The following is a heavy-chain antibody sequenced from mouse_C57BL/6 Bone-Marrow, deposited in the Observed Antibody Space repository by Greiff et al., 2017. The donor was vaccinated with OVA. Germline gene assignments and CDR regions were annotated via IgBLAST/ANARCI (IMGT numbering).Heavy chain of an antibody. J-gene: IGHJ2*01. CDR1: GYAFSSYW. Sequence: QVHVKQSGAELVKPGASVKISCKASGYAFSSYWMNWVKQRPGKGLEWIGQIYPGDGDTNYNGKFKGKATLTADKSSSTAYMQLSSLTSEDAAVYFCARSALRQPRAFDYWGQGTTLTVSS. V-gene: IGHV1-80*01. D-gene: IGHD1-2*01. CDR3: ARSALRQPRAFDY. CDR2: IYPGDGDT.